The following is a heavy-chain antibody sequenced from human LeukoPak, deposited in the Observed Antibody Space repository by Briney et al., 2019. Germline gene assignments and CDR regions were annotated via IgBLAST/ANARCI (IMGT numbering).Heavy chain of an antibody. V-gene: IGHV4-34*01. CDR3: ARGQVPAARGYNWFDP. CDR1: GWSFNDYY. J-gene: IGHJ5*02. Sequence: PSETLSLTCAVYGWSFNDYYWNWIRQPPGKGLEWIGEINARGDTNFNPSLKSRVTISVDTSKSQFSLRLTSMIAADTAVYYCARGQVPAARGYNWFDPWGPGTLVTLSS. CDR2: INARGDT. D-gene: IGHD2-2*01.